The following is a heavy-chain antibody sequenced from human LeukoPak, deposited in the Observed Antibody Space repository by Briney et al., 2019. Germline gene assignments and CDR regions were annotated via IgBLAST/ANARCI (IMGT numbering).Heavy chain of an antibody. CDR1: GGSFSGYY. D-gene: IGHD2-15*01. CDR3: ARGYWPNYSYYYMDV. J-gene: IGHJ6*03. V-gene: IGHV4-34*01. CDR2: INHGGST. Sequence: SETLSLTCAVYGGSFSGYYWSWIRQPPGKGLEWIGEINHGGSTNYNPSLKSRVTISVDTSKNQFSLKLSSVTAADTAVYYCARGYWPNYSYYYMDVWGKGTTVTVSS.